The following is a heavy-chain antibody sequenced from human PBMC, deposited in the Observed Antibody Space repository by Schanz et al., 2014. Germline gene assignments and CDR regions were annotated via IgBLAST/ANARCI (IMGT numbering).Heavy chain of an antibody. CDR3: ARDEGRDGYNLAFDV. J-gene: IGHJ3*01. CDR2: LYINAGST. CDR1: GFSVSTNY. V-gene: IGHV3-53*01. Sequence: EVQLVESGGGLIQPGGSLRLSCAVSGFSVSTNYMSWARQAPGKGLEWISSLYINAGSTRYADSVKGRFFISRDSSKNTLFLQMNSLIADDTAIYFCARDEGRDGYNLAFDVWGQGTLVTVSS. D-gene: IGHD2-21*01.